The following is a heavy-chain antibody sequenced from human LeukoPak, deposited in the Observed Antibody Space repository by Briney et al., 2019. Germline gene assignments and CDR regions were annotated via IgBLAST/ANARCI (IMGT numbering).Heavy chain of an antibody. V-gene: IGHV4-59*08. CDR3: ARGNDYGDYQVGY. D-gene: IGHD4-17*01. CDR1: GGSISSYY. Sequence: SETLSLTCTVSGGSISSYYWSWIRQPPGKGLEWIGYIYYSGSTNYNPSLKSRVTISVDTSKNQFSLKLSSVTAADTAVYYCARGNDYGDYQVGYWGQGTLVTVSS. J-gene: IGHJ4*02. CDR2: IYYSGST.